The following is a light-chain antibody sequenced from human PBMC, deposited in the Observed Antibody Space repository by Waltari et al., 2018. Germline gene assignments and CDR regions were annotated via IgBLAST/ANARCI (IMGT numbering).Light chain of an antibody. CDR2: WAS. CDR1: QSVLHSSMNKNY. J-gene: IGKJ5*01. Sequence: DIVMTQSPDSLAVSLGERATIHCKSSQSVLHSSMNKNYLAWYQQKPGQPLKLLMYWASTRESGVPDRFSGSGSGTDFTLTISSLQAEDVAVYYCQQHYTAPITFGQGTRLDIK. CDR3: QQHYTAPIT. V-gene: IGKV4-1*01.